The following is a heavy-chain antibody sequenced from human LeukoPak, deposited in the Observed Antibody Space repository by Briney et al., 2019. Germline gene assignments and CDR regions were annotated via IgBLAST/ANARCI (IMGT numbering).Heavy chain of an antibody. J-gene: IGHJ4*02. CDR3: ARHRGPAADFFCDY. CDR2: IYYSGST. D-gene: IGHD2-2*01. Sequence: PSETLSLTCIVSGGSINNYYWSWIRQHPGKGLEWIGHIYYSGSTDYNPSLKSRVTISVDTSKNQFSLKLNSVTAADTAVYYCARHRGPAADFFCDYWGQGALVTVSS. V-gene: IGHV4-59*08. CDR1: GGSINNYY.